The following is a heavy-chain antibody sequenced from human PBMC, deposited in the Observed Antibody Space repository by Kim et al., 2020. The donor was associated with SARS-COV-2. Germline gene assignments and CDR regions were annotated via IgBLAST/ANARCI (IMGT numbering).Heavy chain of an antibody. Sequence: GGSLRLSCAASGFTFSSYAMSWVRQAPGKGLEWVSAISGSGGSTYYADSVKGRFTISRDNSKNTLYLQMNSLRAEDTAVYYCAKGGVYYYGSGSYSNDAFDIWGQGTMVTVSS. D-gene: IGHD3-10*01. CDR1: GFTFSSYA. CDR2: ISGSGGST. V-gene: IGHV3-23*01. J-gene: IGHJ3*02. CDR3: AKGGVYYYGSGSYSNDAFDI.